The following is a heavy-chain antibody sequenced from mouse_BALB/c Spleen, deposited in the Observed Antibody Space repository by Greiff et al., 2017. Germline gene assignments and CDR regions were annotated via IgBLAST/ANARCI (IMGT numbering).Heavy chain of an antibody. CDR2: ISSGGGST. CDR1: GFAFSSYD. J-gene: IGHJ2*01. Sequence: EVHLVESGGGLVKPGGSLKLSCAASGFAFSSYDMSWVRQTPEKRLEWVAYISSGGGSTYYPDTVKGRFTISRDNAKNTLYLQMSSLKSEDTAMYYCARHLDYFDYWGQGTTLTVSS. V-gene: IGHV5-12-1*01. CDR3: ARHLDYFDY.